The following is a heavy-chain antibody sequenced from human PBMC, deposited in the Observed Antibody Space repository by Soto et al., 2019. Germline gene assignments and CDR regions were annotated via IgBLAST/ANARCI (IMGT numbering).Heavy chain of an antibody. V-gene: IGHV3-23*01. CDR3: AKPAVLLRYFDWSPYYFDY. CDR1: GFTFSSYA. J-gene: IGHJ4*02. Sequence: EVQLLESGGGLVQPGGSLRLSCAASGFTFSSYAMSWVRQAPGKGLEWVSAISGSGGSTYYADSVKGRFTISRDNSKNTLYLQMNSLRAEDTAVYYCAKPAVLLRYFDWSPYYFDYWGQGTLVTVSS. CDR2: ISGSGGST. D-gene: IGHD3-9*01.